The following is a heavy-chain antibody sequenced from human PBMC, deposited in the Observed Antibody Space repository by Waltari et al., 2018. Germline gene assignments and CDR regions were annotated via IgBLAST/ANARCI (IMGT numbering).Heavy chain of an antibody. Sequence: QVQLQESGPGLVKPSETLSLTCTVSGGSISSHYWSWIRQPPGKGLEWIGYIYYSGSTNYNPSLKSRVTISVDTSKNQFSLKLSSVTAADTAVYYCARNPERITIFGVVTEDAFDIWGQGTMVTVSS. CDR3: ARNPERITIFGVVTEDAFDI. D-gene: IGHD3-3*01. CDR2: IYYSGST. V-gene: IGHV4-59*11. CDR1: GGSISSHY. J-gene: IGHJ3*02.